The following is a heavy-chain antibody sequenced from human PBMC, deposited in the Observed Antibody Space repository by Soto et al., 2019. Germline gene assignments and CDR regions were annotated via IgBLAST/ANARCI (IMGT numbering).Heavy chain of an antibody. J-gene: IGHJ3*02. Sequence: XTLSRPCTVSGGSLSSSSYYWGWIRQPQGKGLEWIGSIYYSGSTYYNPSLKSRVTISVDTYKNQFSLKLRSFNAADTPVYYCTKPEYGDYDAFDIWGQGTMVTVS. CDR2: IYYSGST. CDR3: TKPEYGDYDAFDI. V-gene: IGHV4-39*01. CDR1: GGSLSSSSYY. D-gene: IGHD4-17*01.